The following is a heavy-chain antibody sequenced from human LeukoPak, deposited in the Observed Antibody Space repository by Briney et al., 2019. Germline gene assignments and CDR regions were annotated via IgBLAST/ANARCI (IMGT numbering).Heavy chain of an antibody. CDR3: AKDEYCTGDSCYNYYFDD. CDR1: GFTFRSYA. CDR2: ISRGSGTT. Sequence: GGSLRLSCAASGFTFRSYAMSWVRQAPGKGLERVSLISRGSGTTYYADSVKGRFTISRDNSKNTVYLQMNSLRDEDTGVYYCAKDEYCTGDSCYNYYFDDWGQGTLVTVSS. V-gene: IGHV3-23*01. D-gene: IGHD2-15*01. J-gene: IGHJ4*02.